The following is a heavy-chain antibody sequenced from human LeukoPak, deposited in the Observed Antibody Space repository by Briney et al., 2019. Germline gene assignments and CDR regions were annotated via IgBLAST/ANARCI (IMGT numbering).Heavy chain of an antibody. V-gene: IGHV4-31*03. CDR1: GGSISSGGYY. D-gene: IGHD4-17*01. CDR3: ARQVTTQYYYYYYYGMDV. J-gene: IGHJ6*04. CDR2: IYYSGST. Sequence: PSETLSLTCTVSGGSISSGGYYWSWIRQHPGKGLEWIGYIYYSGSTYYNPSLKSRVTISVDTSKNQFSLKLSSVTAADTAVYYCARQVTTQYYYYYYYGMDVWGKGTTVTVSS.